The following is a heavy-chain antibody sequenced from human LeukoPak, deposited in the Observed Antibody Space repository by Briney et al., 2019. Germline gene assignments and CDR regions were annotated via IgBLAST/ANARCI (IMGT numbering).Heavy chain of an antibody. CDR1: GFTFSSDG. Sequence: PGGSLRLSCSASGFTFSSDGRHWVPQAPAKGQEREAVIWYDGSNKYYADSVKGRFTISRDNSKNTLYLHMNSLRAEDTAVYYCARDSAGPASDAFDIWGQGTMVTVSS. CDR3: ARDSAGPASDAFDI. D-gene: IGHD2-2*01. CDR2: IWYDGSNK. J-gene: IGHJ3*02. V-gene: IGHV3-33*01.